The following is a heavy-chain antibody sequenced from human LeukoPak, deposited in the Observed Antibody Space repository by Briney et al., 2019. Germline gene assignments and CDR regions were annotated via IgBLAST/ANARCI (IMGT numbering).Heavy chain of an antibody. D-gene: IGHD6-13*01. CDR1: GYTFTGYY. J-gene: IGHJ1*01. V-gene: IGHV1-2*02. CDR2: INPNSGGT. CDR3: ARDPYSSSWYRAEYFQH. Sequence: ASVKVSCKASGYTFTGYYMHWVRQAPGQGLAWMGWINPNSGGTNYAQKFQGRVTMTRDTSISTAYMELSRLRSDDTAVYYCARDPYSSSWYRAEYFQHWGQGTLVTVSS.